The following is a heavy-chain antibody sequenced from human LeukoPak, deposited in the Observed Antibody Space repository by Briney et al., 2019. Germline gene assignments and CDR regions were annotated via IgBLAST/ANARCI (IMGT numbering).Heavy chain of an antibody. V-gene: IGHV4-39*07. CDR2: IYDSGST. CDR1: GGSIRSSYYY. Sequence: SETLSLTCTVSGGSIRSSYYYWGWIRQPPGKGLEWIGSIYDSGSTYYNPSLKSRVTISVDTSKNQFSLKLSSVTAADTAVYYCARETRAGHYDFWSGLGGPPENWFDPWGQGTLVTVSS. J-gene: IGHJ5*02. D-gene: IGHD3-3*01. CDR3: ARETRAGHYDFWSGLGGPPENWFDP.